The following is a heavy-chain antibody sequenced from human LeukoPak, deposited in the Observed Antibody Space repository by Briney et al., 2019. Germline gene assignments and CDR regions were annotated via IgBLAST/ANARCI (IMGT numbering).Heavy chain of an antibody. Sequence: GGSLRLSCAASGFTISTYAMTWVRQAPGKGLEWVSSITSSGATTYYAASVKGRFTISRDISKNTLYLQMNSLTAEDSAVYYCAKEFIAGDGHVDCDSWGQGTLVTVSS. CDR2: ITSSGATT. J-gene: IGHJ4*02. CDR1: GFTISTYA. D-gene: IGHD5-24*01. V-gene: IGHV3-23*01. CDR3: AKEFIAGDGHVDCDS.